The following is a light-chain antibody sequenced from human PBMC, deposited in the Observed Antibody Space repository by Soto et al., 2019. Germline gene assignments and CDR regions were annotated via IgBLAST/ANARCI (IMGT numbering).Light chain of an antibody. J-gene: IGKJ1*01. Sequence: DIQMTQSPSTLSASVGDRVTITCRASQAVSSWLAWYQQKPGKAPKLLIYDASILEGGVPSRFSGSGSGTQFTLTISSLQPDDSVTYYCQQYNSYWTFGQGTRVEIK. CDR1: QAVSSW. V-gene: IGKV1-5*01. CDR2: DAS. CDR3: QQYNSYWT.